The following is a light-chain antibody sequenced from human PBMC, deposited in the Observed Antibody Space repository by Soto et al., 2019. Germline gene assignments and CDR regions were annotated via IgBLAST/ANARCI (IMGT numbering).Light chain of an antibody. CDR2: DDS. Sequence: VLTQPPSVSVAPGQTASLTCGGNNIGSKSVHWYQQQPGQAPVLVVYDDSDRPSGLPERFSGSNSGNTATLTITRVEAGDGADYFCQVWDSGSNHVVFGGRTKLTVL. J-gene: IGLJ2*01. CDR3: QVWDSGSNHVV. V-gene: IGLV3-21*02. CDR1: NIGSKS.